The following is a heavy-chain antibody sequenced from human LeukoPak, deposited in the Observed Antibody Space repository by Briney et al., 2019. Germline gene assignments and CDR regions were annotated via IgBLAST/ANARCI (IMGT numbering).Heavy chain of an antibody. CDR3: ARHYDSSGYYSGFDY. J-gene: IGHJ4*02. Sequence: SETLSLTCTVSGGSISSGDYYWSWIRQPPGKGLEWIGYIYYSENTYYNPSLKRRVAISVDTSKNQFSLKLTSVTAADTAVYYCARHYDSSGYYSGFDYWGQGTLVTVSS. V-gene: IGHV4-30-4*08. D-gene: IGHD3-22*01. CDR1: GGSISSGDYY. CDR2: IYYSENT.